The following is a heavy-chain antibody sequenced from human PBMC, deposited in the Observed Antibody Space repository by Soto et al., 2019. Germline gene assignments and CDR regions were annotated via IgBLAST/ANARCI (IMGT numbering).Heavy chain of an antibody. D-gene: IGHD1-26*01. V-gene: IGHV3-49*04. CDR3: NRRANSGSYSGY. J-gene: IGHJ4*02. CDR1: GFTFGDYG. Sequence: LRLSCTTSGFTFGDYGVNWVRQAPGRGLEWVGFIRGRASGGTTEYAASVKGRFTISSDDSKSVVYLQMDSLKTEDTAVYYCNRRANSGSYSGYWGQGTLVTVSS. CDR2: IRGRASGGTT.